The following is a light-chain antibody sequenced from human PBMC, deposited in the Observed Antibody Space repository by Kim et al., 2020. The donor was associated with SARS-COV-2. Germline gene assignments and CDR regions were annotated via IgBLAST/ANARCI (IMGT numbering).Light chain of an antibody. Sequence: VALGQTVRITCQGDSLRSYYATWYQQKPGQAPIVVIYGKNNRPSGVPDRFSGSSSGNTASLTITGTQAGDEADYYCNSRDSNDNVVFGGGTKLTVL. CDR3: NSRDSNDNVV. CDR2: GKN. J-gene: IGLJ2*01. CDR1: SLRSYY. V-gene: IGLV3-19*01.